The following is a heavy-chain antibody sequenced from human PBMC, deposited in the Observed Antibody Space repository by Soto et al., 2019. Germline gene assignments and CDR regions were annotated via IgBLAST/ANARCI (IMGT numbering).Heavy chain of an antibody. CDR2: INVSGGST. Sequence: EVQLLESRGGLVQPGGSLRLTCAGSGFIFNSYAMTWVRQAPGKGLEWVSCINVSGGSTYYADSVKGRFTISRDNSKNTVYLQMNSLGPEDTALYYSAGAYRSYHMDVCGKGTTVTVSS. J-gene: IGHJ6*03. D-gene: IGHD3-16*02. CDR1: GFIFNSYA. V-gene: IGHV3-23*01. CDR3: AGAYRSYHMDV.